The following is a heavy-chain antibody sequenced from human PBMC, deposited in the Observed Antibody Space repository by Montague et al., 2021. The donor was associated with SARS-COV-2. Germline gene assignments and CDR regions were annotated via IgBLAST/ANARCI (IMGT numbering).Heavy chain of an antibody. CDR2: IYYRGTT. CDR3: AREDGRNWFDP. D-gene: IGHD5-24*01. J-gene: IGHJ5*02. V-gene: IGHV4-59*01. CDR1: GGSISSDY. Sequence: SETLSLTCSVSGGSISSDYWSWIRQSPGKGLEWIGYIYYRGTTNYNPSLKSRVTFSVDTSKNQFSLKLISVTAADTAVYFCAREDGRNWFDPWGQGVLVTVSS.